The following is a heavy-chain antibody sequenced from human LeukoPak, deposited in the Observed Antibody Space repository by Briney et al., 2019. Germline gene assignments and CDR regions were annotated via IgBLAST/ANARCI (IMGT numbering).Heavy chain of an antibody. CDR2: IYTSGST. V-gene: IGHV4-61*02. J-gene: IGHJ6*03. Sequence: SQTLSLTCTVSGGSISSGSYYWSWIRQPAGKGLEWIGRIYTSGSTNYNPSLKSRVTISVDTSKNQFSLKLSSVTAADTAVYYCAREVEDTAMVWCYYYMDVWGKGTTVTVSS. CDR1: GGSISSGSYY. CDR3: AREVEDTAMVWCYYYMDV. D-gene: IGHD5-18*01.